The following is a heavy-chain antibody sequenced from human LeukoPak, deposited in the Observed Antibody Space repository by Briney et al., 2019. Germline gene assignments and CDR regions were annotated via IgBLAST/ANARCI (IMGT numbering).Heavy chain of an antibody. V-gene: IGHV4-34*01. CDR1: GGSFSGYY. J-gene: IGHJ4*02. D-gene: IGHD3-9*01. Sequence: SETLSLTCAVYGGSFSGYYWSWIRQPPGKGLEWIGEINHSGSTNYNPSLKSRVTISVDTSKNQFSLKLSSVTAADAAVYYCAREGVYYDILTAYYRPYYFDFWGQGTLVTVSS. CDR2: INHSGST. CDR3: AREGVYYDILTAYYRPYYFDF.